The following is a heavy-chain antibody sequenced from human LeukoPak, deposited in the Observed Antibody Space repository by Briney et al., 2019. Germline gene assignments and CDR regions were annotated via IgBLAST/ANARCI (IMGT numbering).Heavy chain of an antibody. CDR1: GGSFSDYY. D-gene: IGHD2-2*01. Sequence: PSETLSLTCAVYGGSFSDYYWSWIRQPPGKGLEWIGEINHSGSTNYNPSLKSRVTISVDTSKSQFSLKLSSVTAADTAVYYCARHLGYCSSTSCYRPYWLPGGFDPWGQGTLVTVSS. CDR3: ARHLGYCSSTSCYRPYWLPGGFDP. CDR2: INHSGST. V-gene: IGHV4-34*01. J-gene: IGHJ5*02.